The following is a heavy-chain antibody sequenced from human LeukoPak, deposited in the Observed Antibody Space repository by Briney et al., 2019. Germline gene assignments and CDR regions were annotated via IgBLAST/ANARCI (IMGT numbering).Heavy chain of an antibody. J-gene: IGHJ2*01. CDR1: GFTFSGYT. V-gene: IGHV3-23*01. Sequence: GGSLRLSCAASGFTFSGYTMTWVRQAPGKGLEWVSAISGSGGSTYYADSVKGRFTISRGNSKNTLYLQMNSLRAEDTAVYYCARGIKDWYFDLWGRGTLVTVSS. CDR3: ARGIKDWYFDL. CDR2: ISGSGGST.